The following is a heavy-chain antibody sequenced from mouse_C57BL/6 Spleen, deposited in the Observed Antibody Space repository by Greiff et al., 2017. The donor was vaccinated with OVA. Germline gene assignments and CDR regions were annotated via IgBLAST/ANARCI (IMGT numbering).Heavy chain of an antibody. CDR2: INPNNGGT. Sequence: EVQLQQSGPELVKPGASVKIPCKASGYTFTDYNMDWVKQSPGKSLEWIGDINPNNGGTIYNQKFKGKATLTVDKSSSTAYMELRSLTSEDTAVYYCAGGNYVGFAGWGQGTMVTVSA. J-gene: IGHJ3*01. V-gene: IGHV1-18*01. D-gene: IGHD1-1*02. CDR1: GYTFTDYN. CDR3: AGGNYVGFAG.